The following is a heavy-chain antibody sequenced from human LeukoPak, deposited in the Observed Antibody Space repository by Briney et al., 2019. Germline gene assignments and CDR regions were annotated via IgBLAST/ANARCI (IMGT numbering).Heavy chain of an antibody. CDR3: AKDLSYGSLWFDP. CDR1: GFNFSSYG. V-gene: IGHV3-33*06. D-gene: IGHD3-10*01. Sequence: PGRSLRLSCAASGFNFSSYGMQLVRQAPGKGPELVALIWYDRSRTNYVDSVMGRFTISRDSSKNTLYLQMDNLRVEDTAVYFCAKDLSYGSLWFDPWGQGTLVTVSS. J-gene: IGHJ5*02. CDR2: IWYDRSRT.